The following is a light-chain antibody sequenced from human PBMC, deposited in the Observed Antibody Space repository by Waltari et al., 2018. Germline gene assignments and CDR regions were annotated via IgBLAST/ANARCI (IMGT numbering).Light chain of an antibody. CDR3: SSYTSSGTYV. J-gene: IGLJ1*01. V-gene: IGLV2-14*01. CDR1: SGDVGDYNH. Sequence: QSALTQPASVSGSPGQSITISCPGTSGDVGDYNHVSWYQQPPGKAPKLMIYGVNNRPSGISNRFSGSKSGNTASLTISGLQAEDEADYYCSSYTSSGTYVFGVGTKVTVL. CDR2: GVN.